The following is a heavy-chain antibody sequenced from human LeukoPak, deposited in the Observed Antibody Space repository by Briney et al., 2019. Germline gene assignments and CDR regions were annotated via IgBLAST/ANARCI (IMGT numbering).Heavy chain of an antibody. CDR2: IKSKTDGGTT. J-gene: IGHJ4*02. Sequence: GGSLRLSCAASGFTFSNAWMGWVRQAPGKGLEWVGRIKSKTDGGTTDYAAPVKGRFTISRDDSKNTLYLQMNSLKTEDTAVYYCTTDLLLWFGELPDMGWGQGTLVTVSS. V-gene: IGHV3-15*01. CDR3: TTDLLLWFGELPDMG. CDR1: GFTFSNAW. D-gene: IGHD3-10*01.